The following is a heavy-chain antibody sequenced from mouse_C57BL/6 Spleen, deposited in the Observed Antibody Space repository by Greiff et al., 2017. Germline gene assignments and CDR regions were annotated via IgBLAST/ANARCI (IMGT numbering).Heavy chain of an antibody. CDR1: GYTFTSYT. Sequence: VQLQQSGAELARPGASVKMSCKASGYTFTSYTMHWVKQRPGQGLEWIGYINPSSGYTKYNQKFKDKATLTADKSSSTAYMQLSSLTSEDSAVYYCARWDTTWYFDVWGTGTTVTVSS. CDR3: ARWDTTWYFDV. CDR2: INPSSGYT. D-gene: IGHD1-1*01. V-gene: IGHV1-4*01. J-gene: IGHJ1*03.